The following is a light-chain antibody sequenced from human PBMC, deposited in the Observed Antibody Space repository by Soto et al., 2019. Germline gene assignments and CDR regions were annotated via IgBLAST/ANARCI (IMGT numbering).Light chain of an antibody. CDR3: QQYSDWPWT. Sequence: VMTQSPATLSVSPGERATFSCRASRSVNSELAWYQQKPGQAPRLLIYGASSRATDIPARFSGSGSGTEFTLAISSLQSEDFAVYYCQQYSDWPWTFGQGTKVEIK. J-gene: IGKJ1*01. CDR2: GAS. V-gene: IGKV3-15*01. CDR1: RSVNSE.